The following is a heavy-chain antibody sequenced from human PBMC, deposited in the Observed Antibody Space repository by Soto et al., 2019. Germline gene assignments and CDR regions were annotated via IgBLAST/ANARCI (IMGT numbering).Heavy chain of an antibody. D-gene: IGHD1-26*01. Sequence: LSLTCNVSGGSIRSYYWSWVRQPAGRALEWIGRVYTTGSTNYNPSLRSRVSISVDTSKNQFSLTVTSVTAADTAVYYCAREGASGFGMDVWGQGTTVTVSS. CDR3: AREGASGFGMDV. CDR1: GGSIRSYY. J-gene: IGHJ6*02. CDR2: VYTTGST. V-gene: IGHV4-4*07.